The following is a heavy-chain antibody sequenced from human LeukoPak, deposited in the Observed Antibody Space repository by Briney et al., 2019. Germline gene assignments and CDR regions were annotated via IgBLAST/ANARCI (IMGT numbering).Heavy chain of an antibody. CDR2: IRSQTAGGTT. J-gene: IGHJ1*01. CDR3: AHGSAQYYEY. Sequence: GGSLRLSCAVSGLTLSNVWMNWVRQAQGKGLEWVGRIRSQTAGGTTDFAAPVKGRFSISRDDSKNSLYLQMNSLTSEDTAVYYCAHGSAQYYEYWGQGTLVTVSS. CDR1: GLTLSNVW. D-gene: IGHD2-15*01. V-gene: IGHV3-15*07.